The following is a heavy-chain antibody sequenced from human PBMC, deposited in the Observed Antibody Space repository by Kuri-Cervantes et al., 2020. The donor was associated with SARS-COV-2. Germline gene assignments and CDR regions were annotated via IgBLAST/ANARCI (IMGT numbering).Heavy chain of an antibody. V-gene: IGHV3-11*04. CDR1: GFTFGDYA. D-gene: IGHD3-3*01. J-gene: IGHJ6*03. CDR2: ISSSGSTI. CDR3: ARILADYDFWSGYYMDV. Sequence: GGSLRLSCTASGFTFGDYAMSWVRQAPGKGLEWVSYISSSGSTIYYADSVKGRFTISRDNAKNSLYLQMNSLRAEDTAVYYCARILADYDFWSGYYMDVWGKGTTVTVSS.